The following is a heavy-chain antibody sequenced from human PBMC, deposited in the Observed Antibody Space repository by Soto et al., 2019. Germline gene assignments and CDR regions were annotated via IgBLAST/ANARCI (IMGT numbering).Heavy chain of an antibody. CDR3: ARVRDFWSGYYWFDS. D-gene: IGHD3-3*01. J-gene: IGHJ5*01. V-gene: IGHV4-59*01. CDR2: IYYSGIT. CDR1: GGSISSYY. Sequence: ETLSLTCTVSGGSISSYYWSWIRQPPGKGLEWIGYIYYSGITNYNPSLKSRVTISVDTSKNQFSLKLSSVTAADTAVYYCARVRDFWSGYYWFDSWGQGTLVTVSS.